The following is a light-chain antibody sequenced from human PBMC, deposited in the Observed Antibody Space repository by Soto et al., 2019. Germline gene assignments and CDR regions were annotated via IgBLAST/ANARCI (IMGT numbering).Light chain of an antibody. CDR1: QSVLYSSNNKNP. CDR3: QQYFDVPFT. Sequence: DIVMTRSPDSLAVSLGERATLNCKSSQSVLYSSNNKNPLAWYQQKPGQPPQLIIYWASTRESGVPERFSGSGSGTDFTLTISSLEAEDVAFYWCQQYFDVPFTFGGGTKVDIK. J-gene: IGKJ4*01. CDR2: WAS. V-gene: IGKV4-1*01.